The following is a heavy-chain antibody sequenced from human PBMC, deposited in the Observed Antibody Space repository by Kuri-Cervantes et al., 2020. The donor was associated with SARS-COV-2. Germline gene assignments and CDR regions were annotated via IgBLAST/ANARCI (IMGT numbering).Heavy chain of an antibody. Sequence: GESLKISCAASGFTFSSYSMNWVRQAPGKGLEWVANIKQDGSEKYYVDSVKGRFTISRDNAKNSLYLQMNSLRAEDTAVYYCARVPGSGWYWFDPWGQGTLVTVSS. CDR1: GFTFSSYS. CDR2: IKQDGSEK. D-gene: IGHD6-19*01. CDR3: ARVPGSGWYWFDP. V-gene: IGHV3-7*01. J-gene: IGHJ5*02.